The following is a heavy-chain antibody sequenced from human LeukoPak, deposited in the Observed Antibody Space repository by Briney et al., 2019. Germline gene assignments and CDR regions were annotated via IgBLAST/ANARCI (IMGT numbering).Heavy chain of an antibody. J-gene: IGHJ4*02. CDR1: GFTFSSCG. CDR3: ARASYDFWNGYSYFDY. Sequence: GGSLRLSCAASGFTFSSCGMNWVRQAPGKGLEWVSYISSSSDYIYYGDSVKGRFTISRDNAKNSLYLQMNSLRAEDTAVYYCARASYDFWNGYSYFDYWGQGSLVTVSS. V-gene: IGHV3-21*01. D-gene: IGHD3-3*01. CDR2: ISSSSDYI.